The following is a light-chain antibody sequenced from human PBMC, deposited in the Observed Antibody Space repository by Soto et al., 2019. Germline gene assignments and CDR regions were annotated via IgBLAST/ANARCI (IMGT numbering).Light chain of an antibody. CDR2: SNN. CDR1: SSNIGSNT. J-gene: IGLJ2*01. Sequence: QSVLTQPPSASGTPGQRVTISCSGSSSNIGSNTVNWYQQVPGTAPKLLIYSNNQRPSGVPGRFSGSKSGTSASLAISGLQSEDEADYYCAAWDATLNGLFGGGTKVTVL. CDR3: AAWDATLNGL. V-gene: IGLV1-44*01.